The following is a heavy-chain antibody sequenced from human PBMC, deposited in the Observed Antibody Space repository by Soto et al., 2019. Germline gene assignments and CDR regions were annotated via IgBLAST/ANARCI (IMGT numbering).Heavy chain of an antibody. J-gene: IGHJ4*02. CDR3: SIAPNY. V-gene: IGHV3-23*01. Sequence: PGGSLRLSCAASGFTFSSSVMSWVRQAPGKGLEWVSAISGTGASTYSADSVKGRFTISRDNSKYTLYLQMSSLRAEDTAVYYCSIAPNYWGQGTLVTVSS. CDR1: GFTFSSSV. CDR2: ISGTGAST.